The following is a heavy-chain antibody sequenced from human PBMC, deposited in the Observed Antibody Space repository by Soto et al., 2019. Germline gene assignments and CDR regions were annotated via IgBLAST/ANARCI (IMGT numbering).Heavy chain of an antibody. D-gene: IGHD1-7*01. Sequence: EVQLVESGGGLVQPGGSLRLSCAASGFTFSSYEMNWVRQAPGKGLEWVSYISSSGSTIYYADSVKGRFTISRDNAKNSLYLQMNSLRAEDTAVYYCARESGAGITGTPAPFDYWGQGTLVTVSS. CDR3: ARESGAGITGTPAPFDY. CDR1: GFTFSSYE. V-gene: IGHV3-48*03. J-gene: IGHJ4*02. CDR2: ISSSGSTI.